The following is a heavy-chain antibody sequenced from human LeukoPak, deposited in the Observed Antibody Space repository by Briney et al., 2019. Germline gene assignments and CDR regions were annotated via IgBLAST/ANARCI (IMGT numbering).Heavy chain of an antibody. CDR1: GGSISSYY. CDR3: ARNMVRGSMGYFDY. CDR2: IYYSGST. V-gene: IGHV4-59*01. D-gene: IGHD3-10*01. Sequence: PSETLSLTCTVSGGSISSYYWSWIRQPPGKGLEWIGYIYYSGSTNYNPSLKSRVTISVDTSKNQFSLKLSSVTAADTAVYYCARNMVRGSMGYFDYWGQGTLVTVSS. J-gene: IGHJ4*02.